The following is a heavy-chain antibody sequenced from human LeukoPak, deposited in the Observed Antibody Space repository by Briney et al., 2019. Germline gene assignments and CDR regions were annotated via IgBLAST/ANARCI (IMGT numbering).Heavy chain of an antibody. CDR3: ARDSPLEDNSYGSGSYDAFDI. CDR1: GDSVSSNSAA. D-gene: IGHD3-10*01. J-gene: IGHJ3*02. CDR2: TYYRSKWYN. V-gene: IGHV6-1*01. Sequence: SQTLSLTCAISGDSVSSNSAAWNWIRQSPSRGLEWLGRTYYRSKWYNDYAVSVKSRITINPDTSKNQFSLQLNSVTPEDTAVYYCARDSPLEDNSYGSGSYDAFDIWGQGTMVTVSS.